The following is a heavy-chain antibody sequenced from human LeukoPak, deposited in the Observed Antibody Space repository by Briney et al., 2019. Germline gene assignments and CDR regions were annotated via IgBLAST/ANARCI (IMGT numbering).Heavy chain of an antibody. CDR3: ARVKVAVAGIGWFDP. Sequence: PGGSLRLSCAASGFTFSSYSMNWVRQAPGKGLEWVSSISSSSSYIYYADSVKGRFTISRDNAKNSLYLQMNSLRAEDTAVYYCARVKVAVAGIGWFDPWGQGSLVTVSS. D-gene: IGHD6-13*01. V-gene: IGHV3-21*01. CDR2: ISSSSSYI. J-gene: IGHJ5*02. CDR1: GFTFSSYS.